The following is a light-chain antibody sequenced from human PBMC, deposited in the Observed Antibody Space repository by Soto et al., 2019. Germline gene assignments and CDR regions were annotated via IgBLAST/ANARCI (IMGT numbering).Light chain of an antibody. J-gene: IGKJ1*01. CDR3: QQSYSSLWT. Sequence: DIHRTQSPSSLSASFGDMVTITFGASQSIANFLNWYQQKPGKAPKLVIYGTSTLQSGVPSRFSGSGSGTDFTLTISRLQREDFATYYCQQSYSSLWTFGQGTKVDIK. CDR1: QSIANF. CDR2: GTS. V-gene: IGKV1-39*01.